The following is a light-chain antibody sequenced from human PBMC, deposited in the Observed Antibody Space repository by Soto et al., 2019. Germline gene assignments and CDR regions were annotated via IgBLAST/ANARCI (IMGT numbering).Light chain of an antibody. J-gene: IGKJ1*01. CDR3: QHRSTWWT. V-gene: IGKV3-11*01. CDR1: QSISIF. CDR2: DAS. Sequence: EIVLTQSPATLSLSPGERATLSCRASQSISIFLAWYQQKPGQASRLLIYDASNRATGIPARFSGSGSGTDFTLTISSLEPEDFAVYYCQHRSTWWTFGQGTKVEIK.